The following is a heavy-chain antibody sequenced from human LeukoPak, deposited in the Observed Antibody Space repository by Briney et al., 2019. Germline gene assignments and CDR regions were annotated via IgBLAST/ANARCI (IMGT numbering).Heavy chain of an antibody. Sequence: PGGSLRLPCSASGFTFSTYPMHWVRQAPGKGREYVSTIVANMDITSYAASVKGRFTTSRDNSKNTLYLQMSSLRPEDTAVYYCVKAAGSWYGYFDYWGQGTLVTVSS. CDR1: GFTFSTYP. J-gene: IGHJ4*02. CDR2: IVANMDIT. V-gene: IGHV3-64D*09. CDR3: VKAAGSWYGYFDY. D-gene: IGHD6-13*01.